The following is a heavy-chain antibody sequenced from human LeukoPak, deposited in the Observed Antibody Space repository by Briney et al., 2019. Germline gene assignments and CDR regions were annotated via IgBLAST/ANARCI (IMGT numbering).Heavy chain of an antibody. CDR2: ISWNSGGI. V-gene: IGHV3-9*01. Sequence: GGSLRLSCAASGFTFDDYAMQWVRQAPGKGLEWVSGISWNSGGIGYADSVKGRFTISRDNAKNSLYLQMNSLRAEDTALYYCAKDGGRWLQPYYIDYWGQGTLVTVSS. J-gene: IGHJ4*02. CDR1: GFTFDDYA. D-gene: IGHD5-24*01. CDR3: AKDGGRWLQPYYIDY.